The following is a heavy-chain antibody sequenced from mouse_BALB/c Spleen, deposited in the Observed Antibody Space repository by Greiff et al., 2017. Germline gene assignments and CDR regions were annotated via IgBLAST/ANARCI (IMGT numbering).Heavy chain of an antibody. D-gene: IGHD2-3*01. Sequence: DVKLVESGGGLVKPGGSLKLSCAASGFTFSSYAMSWVRQTPEKRLEWVASISSGGSTYYPDSVKGRFTISRDNARNILYLQISSLRSEDTAMYYCARGPDGYYFDYWGQGTTLTVSS. J-gene: IGHJ2*01. CDR2: ISSGGST. V-gene: IGHV5-6-5*01. CDR3: ARGPDGYYFDY. CDR1: GFTFSSYA.